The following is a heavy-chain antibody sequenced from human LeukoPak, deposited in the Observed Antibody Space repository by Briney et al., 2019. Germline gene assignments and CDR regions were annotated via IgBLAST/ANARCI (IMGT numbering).Heavy chain of an antibody. J-gene: IGHJ4*02. CDR3: ARCPESSGYYYELDS. V-gene: IGHV3-30*03. CDR1: GFTFSLYG. D-gene: IGHD3-22*01. CDR2: ISYHGNNK. Sequence: PGGSLRLSCAASGFTFSLYGMHWVRQAPGKGLEWVAVISYHGNNKYYADSVKGRFTISRDNSKNTLYLQMNSLRAEDTAVYYCARCPESSGYYYELDSWGREPWSPSPQ.